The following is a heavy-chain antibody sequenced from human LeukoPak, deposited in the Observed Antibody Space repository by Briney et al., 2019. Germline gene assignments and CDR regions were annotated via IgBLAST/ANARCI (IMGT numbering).Heavy chain of an antibody. J-gene: IGHJ6*03. V-gene: IGHV3-20*04. CDR2: INWDGGSA. CDR1: GFTFDDYG. D-gene: IGHD5-18*01. Sequence: PGGSLRLSCAASGFTFDDYGMSWVRQAPGKGLEWVSGINWDGGSAGYADSVKGRFTISRDNSKNTLYLQMNSLRAEDTAVYYCAKDGNSYAAYYYYMDVWGKGTTVTVSS. CDR3: AKDGNSYAAYYYYMDV.